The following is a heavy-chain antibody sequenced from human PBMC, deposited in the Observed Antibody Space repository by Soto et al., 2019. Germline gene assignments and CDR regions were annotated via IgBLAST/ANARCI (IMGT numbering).Heavy chain of an antibody. Sequence: PSETXSXXXAXSGXSXXSSNXXXWVXHPPGKGLEWIGEIYHSGSTKYNPSLKSRVTISVDKSKNQFSLKLSSVTAADTAVYYCARVSGSYYYGMDVWGQGTTVTVSS. V-gene: IGHV4-4*02. J-gene: IGHJ6*02. CDR3: ARVSGSYYYGMDV. D-gene: IGHD1-26*01. CDR2: IYHSGST. CDR1: GXSXXSSNX.